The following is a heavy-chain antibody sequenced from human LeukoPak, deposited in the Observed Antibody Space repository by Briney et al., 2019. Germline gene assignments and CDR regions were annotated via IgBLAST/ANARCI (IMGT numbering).Heavy chain of an antibody. CDR2: ISAYNGNT. D-gene: IGHD3-3*01. CDR3: ARGGYDFVYYYYGMDV. Sequence: GASVTVSCKASGYTFTSYAISWVRQAPGQGLEWMGWISAYNGNTNYAQKFQGRVTMTRDTSISTAYMELSRLRSDDTAVYYCARGGYDFVYYYYGMDVWGQGTTVTVSS. CDR1: GYTFTSYA. J-gene: IGHJ6*02. V-gene: IGHV1-18*01.